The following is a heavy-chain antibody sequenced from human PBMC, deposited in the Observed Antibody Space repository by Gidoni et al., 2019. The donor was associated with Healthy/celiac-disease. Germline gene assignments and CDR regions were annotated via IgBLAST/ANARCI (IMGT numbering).Heavy chain of an antibody. Sequence: EVQLVESGGGLVQPGGSLRLSCSASGFTFSSYWLHWVRQAPGKGLVWVSRINSDGSSTSYADSVKGRFTISRDNAKNTLYLQMNSLRAEDTAVYYCAGDTAMVWGAFDIWGQGTMVTVSS. CDR1: GFTFSSYW. V-gene: IGHV3-74*01. J-gene: IGHJ3*02. CDR3: AGDTAMVWGAFDI. D-gene: IGHD5-18*01. CDR2: INSDGSST.